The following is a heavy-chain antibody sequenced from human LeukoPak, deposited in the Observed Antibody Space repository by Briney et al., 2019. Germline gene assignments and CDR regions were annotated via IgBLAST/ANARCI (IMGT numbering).Heavy chain of an antibody. CDR1: GYNFTTYW. Sequence: GESLKISCQASGYNFTTYWIAWVRQMPGKGLEWMGIIYPGDSDTIYSPSFQGQVTISADKSINTAYLQWSSLKASDTAIYYCARRGEAMDPFDYWGQGTLVTVSS. CDR3: ARRGEAMDPFDY. J-gene: IGHJ4*02. V-gene: IGHV5-51*01. D-gene: IGHD5-18*01. CDR2: IYPGDSDT.